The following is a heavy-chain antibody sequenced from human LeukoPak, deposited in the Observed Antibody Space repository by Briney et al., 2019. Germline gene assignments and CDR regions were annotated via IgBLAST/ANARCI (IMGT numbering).Heavy chain of an antibody. Sequence: GGSLRLSCAASGFTFSSYATHWVRQAPGKGLEWVAVISYDGSNKYYADSVKGRFTISRDNSKNTLYLQMNSLRAEDTAVYYCARGAQRHAFDIWGQGTMVTVSS. CDR1: GFTFSSYA. J-gene: IGHJ3*02. D-gene: IGHD5-24*01. V-gene: IGHV3-30-3*01. CDR2: ISYDGSNK. CDR3: ARGAQRHAFDI.